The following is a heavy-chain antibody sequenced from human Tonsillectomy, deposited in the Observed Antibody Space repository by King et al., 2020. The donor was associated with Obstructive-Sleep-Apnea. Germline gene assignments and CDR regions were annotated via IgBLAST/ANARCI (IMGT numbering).Heavy chain of an antibody. D-gene: IGHD1-20*01. Sequence: VQLVESGGGVVQPGRSLRLSCVASGFSFNKYGMHWVRQIPGKGREWVTFIRYDGSNKEYSESLKGRFTISRDNSKNTLYVQMNNLRTEDTAVYYCATLSGTTSGAFDIWGQGTMVTVSS. CDR2: IRYDGSNK. CDR3: ATLSGTTSGAFDI. J-gene: IGHJ3*02. V-gene: IGHV3-30*02. CDR1: GFSFNKYG.